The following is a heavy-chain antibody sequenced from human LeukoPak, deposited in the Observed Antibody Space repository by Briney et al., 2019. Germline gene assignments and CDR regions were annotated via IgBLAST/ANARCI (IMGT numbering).Heavy chain of an antibody. D-gene: IGHD1-20*01. V-gene: IGHV1-69*04. J-gene: IGHJ4*02. Sequence: SVKVSCKASGGTFSSYAISWVRQAPGQGLEWMGRIIPILGIANYAQKFQGRVTVTADKSTSTAYMELSSLRSEDTAVYYSARTITGTTSPFDYWGQGTLVTVSS. CDR2: IIPILGIA. CDR3: ARTITGTTSPFDY. CDR1: GGTFSSYA.